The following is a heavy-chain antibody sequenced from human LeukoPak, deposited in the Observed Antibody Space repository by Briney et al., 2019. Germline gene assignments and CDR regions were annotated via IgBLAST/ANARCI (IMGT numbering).Heavy chain of an antibody. V-gene: IGHV3-30*18. CDR1: GFTFSSYG. CDR3: AKGGHYDSSGYYIQID. Sequence: PGRSLRLSCAASGFTFSSYGIHWVRQAPGKGLEWEAVISYDGSNKYYADSVKGRFTISRDNSKNTLYLQMNSLRAEDTAVYYCAKGGHYDSSGYYIQIDWGQGTLVTVSS. CDR2: ISYDGSNK. J-gene: IGHJ4*02. D-gene: IGHD3-22*01.